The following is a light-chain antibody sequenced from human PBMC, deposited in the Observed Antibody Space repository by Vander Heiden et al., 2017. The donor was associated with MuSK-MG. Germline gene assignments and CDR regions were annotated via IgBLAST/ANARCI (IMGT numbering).Light chain of an antibody. J-gene: IGKJ2*01. CDR2: GAS. CDR3: QQGT. Sequence: EIGLTQSPGTLSLSPGERATLSCRASQSVSSSYLAWYQQKPGQAPRLLIYGASSRATGITDRFSGSGSGTDFTLTISRLEPEDFAVYYCQQGTFGQGTKLEIK. CDR1: QSVSSSY. V-gene: IGKV3-20*01.